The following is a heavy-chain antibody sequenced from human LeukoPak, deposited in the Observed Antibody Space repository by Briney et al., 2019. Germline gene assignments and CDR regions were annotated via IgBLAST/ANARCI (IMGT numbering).Heavy chain of an antibody. V-gene: IGHV1-8*01. D-gene: IGHD2-2*01. CDR2: MNPNSGNT. CDR3: ARGRMPGRQRQGVDY. J-gene: IGHJ4*02. Sequence: ASVKVSCKASGYTFTSYDINWVRQVTGQGLEWMGWMNPNSGNTGYAQKFQGRVTMTRNTSISTAYMELSSLRSEDTAVYYCARGRMPGRQRQGVDYWGQGTLVSVSS. CDR1: GYTFTSYD.